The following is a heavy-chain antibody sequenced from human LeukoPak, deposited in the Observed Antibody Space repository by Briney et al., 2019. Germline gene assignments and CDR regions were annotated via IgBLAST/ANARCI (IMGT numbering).Heavy chain of an antibody. D-gene: IGHD3-22*01. CDR2: ISAYNGNT. CDR3: ARDQQMDYDSSGYYPSDY. J-gene: IGHJ4*02. V-gene: IGHV1-18*01. CDR1: GYTFTSHG. Sequence: GASVKVSCKASGYTFTSHGISWVRQAPGQGLEWMGWISAYNGNTNYAQKLQGRVTMTTDTSTSTAYMELRSLRSDDTAVYYCARDQQMDYDSSGYYPSDYWGQGTLVTVSS.